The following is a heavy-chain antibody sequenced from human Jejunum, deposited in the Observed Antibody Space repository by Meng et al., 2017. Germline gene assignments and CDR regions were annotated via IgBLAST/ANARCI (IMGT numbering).Heavy chain of an antibody. V-gene: IGHV3-23*01. CDR2: VSGSGGST. D-gene: IGHD3-22*01. Sequence: GGSLRLSCAASGFTFSSFAMSWVRQAPGKGLEWVSAVSGSGGSTYYADSLKARFTISRDNSKNTLYLHMNSLRAEDTAEYYCAKDRYYSDTSGYPFDYWGQGTLVTVSS. CDR1: GFTFSSFA. J-gene: IGHJ4*02. CDR3: AKDRYYSDTSGYPFDY.